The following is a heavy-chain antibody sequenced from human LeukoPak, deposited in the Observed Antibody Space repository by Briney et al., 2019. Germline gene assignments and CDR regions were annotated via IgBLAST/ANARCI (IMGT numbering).Heavy chain of an antibody. Sequence: SETLSLTCTVSGGSISSYYWNWIRQPPGKGLEWIGEINHSGSTNYNPSLKSRVTISVDTSKNQFSLKLSSVTAADTAVYYCARVTIFGDLWGQGTLVTVSS. V-gene: IGHV4-34*01. J-gene: IGHJ4*02. CDR1: GGSISSYY. CDR2: INHSGST. CDR3: ARVTIFGDL. D-gene: IGHD3-3*01.